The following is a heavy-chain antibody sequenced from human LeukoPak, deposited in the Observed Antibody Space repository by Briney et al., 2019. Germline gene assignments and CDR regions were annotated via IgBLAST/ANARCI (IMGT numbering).Heavy chain of an antibody. J-gene: IGHJ3*02. Sequence: SETLSLTCAVYGGSFSGYYWSWIRQPPGKGLEWIGEINHSGSTNYNPSLKSRVTISVDTSKNQFSLKLSSVTAADTAVYYCARFDIVGYSGYDYVTYAFDIWGQGTMVPVSS. CDR1: GGSFSGYY. CDR3: ARFDIVGYSGYDYVTYAFDI. V-gene: IGHV4-34*01. CDR2: INHSGST. D-gene: IGHD5-12*01.